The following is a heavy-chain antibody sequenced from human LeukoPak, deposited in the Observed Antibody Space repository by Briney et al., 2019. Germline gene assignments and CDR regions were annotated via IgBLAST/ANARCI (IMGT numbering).Heavy chain of an antibody. V-gene: IGHV4-38-2*02. Sequence: SETLSLTCTVSGYSISSGYYWAWIRQPPGKGLEWIGSIYHAGSTYSNPSLMSRVTISVDTSKNQFSLKLSSVTAADTAVYYCARTVDWYFDLWGRGTLVTVSS. CDR3: ARTVDWYFDL. J-gene: IGHJ2*01. CDR2: IYHAGST. D-gene: IGHD6-19*01. CDR1: GYSISSGYY.